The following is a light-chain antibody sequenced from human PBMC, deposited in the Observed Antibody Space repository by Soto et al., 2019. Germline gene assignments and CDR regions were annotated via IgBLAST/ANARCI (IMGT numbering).Light chain of an antibody. Sequence: QSVLTQPPSTSGTPGQWVTISCSGSSSNIGSNDVNWYQHLPGTAPKLLIYRGNQRPSGIPDRFSGSKSGTSASLAISGLRSEDEADYYWAAWDDSLNGVLFGGGTKLTVL. V-gene: IGLV1-44*01. CDR1: SSNIGSND. J-gene: IGLJ3*02. CDR3: AAWDDSLNGVL. CDR2: RGN.